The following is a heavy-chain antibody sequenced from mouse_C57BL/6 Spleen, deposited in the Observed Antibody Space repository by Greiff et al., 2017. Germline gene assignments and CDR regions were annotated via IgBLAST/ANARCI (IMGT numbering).Heavy chain of an antibody. CDR2: ISYDGSN. J-gene: IGHJ1*03. CDR3: ARVRDGYAWYFDV. D-gene: IGHD2-2*01. Sequence: EVQLQQSGPGLVKPSQSLSLTCSVTGYSITSGYYWNWIRQFPGNKLEWMGYISYDGSNNYNPSLKNRISITRDTSKNQFFLKLNSVTTEDTATYYCARVRDGYAWYFDVWGTGTTVTVSS. CDR1: GYSITSGYY. V-gene: IGHV3-6*01.